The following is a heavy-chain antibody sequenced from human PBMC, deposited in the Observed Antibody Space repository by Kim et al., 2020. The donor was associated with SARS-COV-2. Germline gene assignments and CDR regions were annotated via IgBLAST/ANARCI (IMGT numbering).Heavy chain of an antibody. Sequence: RVTISVDTSKNQFSLKLSSVTAADTAVYYCARDSLGDYDILTGYIHDAFDIWGQGTMVTVSS. CDR3: ARDSLGDYDILTGYIHDAFDI. V-gene: IGHV4-59*01. D-gene: IGHD3-9*01. J-gene: IGHJ3*02.